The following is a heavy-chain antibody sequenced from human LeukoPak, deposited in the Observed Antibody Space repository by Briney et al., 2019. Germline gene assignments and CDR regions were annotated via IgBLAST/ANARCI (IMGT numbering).Heavy chain of an antibody. CDR2: IYYSGST. CDR3: ARVGAERYCSSTSCYISKYYFDY. D-gene: IGHD2-2*02. Sequence: PSETLSLTCTVSGGSISSSSYYWGWIRQPPGKGLEWIGSIYYSGSTYYNPSLKSRVTISVDTSKNQFSLKLSSVTAADTAVYYCARVGAERYCSSTSCYISKYYFDYWGQGTLVTVSP. V-gene: IGHV4-39*07. CDR1: GGSISSSSYY. J-gene: IGHJ4*02.